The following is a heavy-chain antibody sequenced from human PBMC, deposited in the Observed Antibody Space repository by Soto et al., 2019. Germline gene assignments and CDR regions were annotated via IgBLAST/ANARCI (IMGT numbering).Heavy chain of an antibody. CDR1: GFSFSAFG. CDR2: ISNDGKSE. D-gene: IGHD3-3*01. V-gene: IGHV3-30*18. J-gene: IGHJ4*02. CDR3: AKTITTVGVSSTGRGALLDN. Sequence: QVQLVESGGGVVQPGRSLRLSCAASGFSFSAFGMHWVRQAPGKGLEWIAVISNDGKSEHYADSVKGRFTISRDNSKNTFYLQMNSLSVEDTVVYYCAKTITTVGVSSTGRGALLDNWGQGILVSVSS.